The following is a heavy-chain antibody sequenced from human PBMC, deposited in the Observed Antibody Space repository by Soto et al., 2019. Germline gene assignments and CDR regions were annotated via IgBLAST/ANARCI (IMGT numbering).Heavy chain of an antibody. CDR2: ISYDGSNK. Sequence: QVQLVESGGGVVQPGRSLRLSCAASGFTFSSYAMHWVRQAPGKGLEWVAVISYDGSNKYYADSVKGRFTISRDNSKNXLYLEMSSLRAEDTAVYYWGRPLWRNDYSWGYFDLWGRGPLVTVSS. CDR1: GFTFSSYA. CDR3: GRPLWRNDYSWGYFDL. V-gene: IGHV3-30-3*01. J-gene: IGHJ2*01. D-gene: IGHD4-4*01.